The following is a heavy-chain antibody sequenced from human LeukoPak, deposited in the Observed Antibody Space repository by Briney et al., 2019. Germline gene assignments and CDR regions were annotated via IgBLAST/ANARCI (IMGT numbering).Heavy chain of an antibody. CDR1: GFTFSSYW. D-gene: IGHD6-19*01. J-gene: IGHJ3*02. V-gene: IGHV3-74*01. CDR2: IISDGSSI. Sequence: GGSLRLSCAASGFTFSSYWMHWVRQAPGKGLVWVSRIISDGSSISYADSVKGRFTTSRDNAKNTLYLQMNSLRAEDTAVYYCAREDVDIAVAASGAFDIWGQGTMVTVSS. CDR3: AREDVDIAVAASGAFDI.